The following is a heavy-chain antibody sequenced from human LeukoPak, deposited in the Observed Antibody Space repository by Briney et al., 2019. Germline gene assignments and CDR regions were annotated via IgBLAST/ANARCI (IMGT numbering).Heavy chain of an antibody. CDR2: INPNSGGT. Sequence: ASVKVSCKASGYTFTDYYMHWVRQAPGQGLEWMGWINPNSGGTNYAQKFQGRVTMTRDTSISTAYMELSRLRSDDAAMYYCAMNWNYNYWGQGTLVTVSS. CDR3: AMNWNYNY. D-gene: IGHD1-7*01. CDR1: GYTFTDYY. V-gene: IGHV1-2*02. J-gene: IGHJ4*01.